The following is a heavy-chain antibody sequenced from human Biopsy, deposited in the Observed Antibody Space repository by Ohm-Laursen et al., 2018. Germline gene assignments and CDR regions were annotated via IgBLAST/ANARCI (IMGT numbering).Heavy chain of an antibody. CDR1: GYIFTSFG. CDR3: VAYPSSGFFENNDDFAMDV. J-gene: IGHJ6*02. V-gene: IGHV1-18*01. CDR2: VSTYNGNT. Sequence: ASVKVSCKGSGYIFTSFGVSWVRQAPGHGLEWMGWVSTYNGNTEYEQKFQGRVTMTTDTSANTAYMDLSGLRSEDTAVYYCVAYPSSGFFENNDDFAMDVWGQGTTVMVSS. D-gene: IGHD6-19*01.